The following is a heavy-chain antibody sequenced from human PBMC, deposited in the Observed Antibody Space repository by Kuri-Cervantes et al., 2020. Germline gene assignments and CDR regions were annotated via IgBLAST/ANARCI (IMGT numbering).Heavy chain of an antibody. J-gene: IGHJ3*02. CDR1: GGSISSYY. D-gene: IGHD3-9*01. V-gene: IGHV4-59*12. CDR3: ACGFDRHRGGAFDI. CDR2: IYYSGST. Sequence: SETLSLTCTVSGGSISSYYWSWIRQPPGKGLEWIGYIYYSGSTNYNPSLKSRVTISVDTSKNQFSLKLSSVTAADTAVCYWACGFDRHRGGAFDIWGQGTTVTVSS.